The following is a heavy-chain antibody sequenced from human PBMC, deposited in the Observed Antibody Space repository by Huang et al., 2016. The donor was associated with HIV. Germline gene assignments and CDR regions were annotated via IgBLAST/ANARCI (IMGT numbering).Heavy chain of an antibody. CDR2: MSDEGRSQ. D-gene: IGHD2-15*01. CDR3: AKESRWFSDFDH. CDR1: GFKLSGFG. Sequence: QVHLVESGGGVVQPGGSLRLSCAASGFKLSGFGMHWVRQAPGKGLEGVAVMSDEGRSQFYTDSVKGRFTISRDNSDNTLSLQMKGLRPDDTAVYYCAKESRWFSDFDHWGQGVLVSVSS. J-gene: IGHJ4*02. V-gene: IGHV3-30*18.